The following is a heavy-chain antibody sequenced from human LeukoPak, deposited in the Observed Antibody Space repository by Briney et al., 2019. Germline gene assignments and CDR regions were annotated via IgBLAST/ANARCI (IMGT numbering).Heavy chain of an antibody. CDR2: IYYSGST. V-gene: IGHV4-39*01. CDR1: GGSISSYY. J-gene: IGHJ5*02. Sequence: SETLPLTCSVSGGSISSYYWGWIRQPPGKGLEWIGSIYYSGSTYYNPSLKSRVTISVDTSKNQFSLKLSSVTAADTAVYYCARPLARSGWFDPWGQGTLVTVSS. D-gene: IGHD1-26*01. CDR3: ARPLARSGWFDP.